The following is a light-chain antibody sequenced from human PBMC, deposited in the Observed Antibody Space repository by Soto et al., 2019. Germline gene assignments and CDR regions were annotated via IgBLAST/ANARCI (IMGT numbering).Light chain of an antibody. CDR2: GAS. CDR3: QQYNNWPPVT. CDR1: QSVSRN. J-gene: IGKJ1*01. V-gene: IGKV3-15*01. Sequence: EIVMTQSPATLSVSPGERATLSCRASQSVSRNIAWYQQKPGQAPRLLIYGASTRATGIPDRFSGSGSGTEFTLTISSLQSEDFAVYYWQQYNNWPPVTFGQGTKVEIK.